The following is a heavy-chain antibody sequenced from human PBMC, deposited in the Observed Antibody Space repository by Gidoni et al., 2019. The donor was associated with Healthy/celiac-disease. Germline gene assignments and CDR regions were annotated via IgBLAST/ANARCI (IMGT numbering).Heavy chain of an antibody. CDR1: GGSISSYY. V-gene: IGHV4-4*07. CDR2: IYTSGST. J-gene: IGHJ4*02. CDR3: AREGSGTGKGVIDY. Sequence: QAQLQESGPGLVKPSETLSPTCTVSGGSISSYYWSWIRQPAGKGLEWIGRIYTSGSTNYTPSLKSRVTMSVDTSKNQFSLKLSSVTAADTAVYYCAREGSGTGKGVIDYWGQGTLVTVSS. D-gene: IGHD2-15*01.